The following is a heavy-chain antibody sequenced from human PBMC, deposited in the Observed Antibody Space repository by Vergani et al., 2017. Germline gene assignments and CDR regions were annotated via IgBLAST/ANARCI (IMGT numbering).Heavy chain of an antibody. CDR3: ARRTTMVRGVLEVARYYFDY. Sequence: QLQLQESGPGLVKPSETLSLTCTVSGGSISSSSYYWGWIRPPPGKGLEWIGSVYYSGSTYYNPSLKRRVTIYVDTSKNQFSLELSSVTAADTAVYYCARRTTMVRGVLEVARYYFDYWGQGTLVTVSS. J-gene: IGHJ4*02. V-gene: IGHV4-39*01. D-gene: IGHD3-10*01. CDR1: GGSISSSSYY. CDR2: VYYSGST.